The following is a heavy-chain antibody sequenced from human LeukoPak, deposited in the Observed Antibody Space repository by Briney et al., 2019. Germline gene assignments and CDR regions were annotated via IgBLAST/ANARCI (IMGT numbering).Heavy chain of an antibody. Sequence: GGSLRLSCAASGFTFASYAMSWVRQAPGKGLEWVSTISGSGGSTYYADSVKGRFTISRDNSKNTLHLQMNSLRAEDMAVYYCAKSAYYDSSGFYREYYFDYWGQGTLVTVSS. CDR1: GFTFASYA. J-gene: IGHJ4*02. D-gene: IGHD3-22*01. CDR3: AKSAYYDSSGFYREYYFDY. V-gene: IGHV3-23*01. CDR2: ISGSGGST.